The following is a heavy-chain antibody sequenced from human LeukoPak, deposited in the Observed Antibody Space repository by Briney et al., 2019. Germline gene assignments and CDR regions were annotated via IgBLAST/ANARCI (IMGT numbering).Heavy chain of an antibody. CDR1: GGSISSGGYY. J-gene: IGHJ5*01. CDR3: AGVSVAGTFYFDP. CDR2: IYFTGST. D-gene: IGHD6-19*01. V-gene: IGHV4-39*07. Sequence: PSETLSLTCTVSGGSISSGGYYWSWIRQTPGKGLEWIATIYFTGSTFFNSSLKSRLTISIDTSKNQFSLRLTSVTVADTAVFYCAGVSVAGTFYFDPWGQGTLVTVSS.